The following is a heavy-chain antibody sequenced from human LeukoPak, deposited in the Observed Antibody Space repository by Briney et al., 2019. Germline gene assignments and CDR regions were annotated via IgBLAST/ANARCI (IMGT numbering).Heavy chain of an antibody. CDR1: GFTFSSYS. D-gene: IGHD1-26*01. CDR3: ARGEVVGTTTGVDY. CDR2: ISSSSSYI. V-gene: IGHV3-21*01. Sequence: PGGSLRLSCAASGFTFSSYSMNWVRQAPGKGLEWVSSISSSSSYIFYADSVKGRFTISRDNAKNSLYLQMNSLRAEDTAVYYCARGEVVGTTTGVDYWGQGTLVTVSS. J-gene: IGHJ4*02.